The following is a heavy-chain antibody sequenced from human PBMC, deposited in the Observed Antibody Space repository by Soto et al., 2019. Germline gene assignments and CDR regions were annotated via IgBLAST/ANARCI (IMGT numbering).Heavy chain of an antibody. CDR2: IKQDGSQK. D-gene: IGHD4-17*01. CDR1: GFTLSSYW. CDR3: MTSVTTHDY. V-gene: IGHV3-7*01. Sequence: EVQLVESGGGLVQPGGSLRLSCAASGFTLSSYWMNWVRLAPGKGLEWVANIKQDGSQKNYVDSVKGRFTISRDNAKNSLYLQMSSLRAEDTGVYYCMTSVTTHDYWGQGTQVTVSS. J-gene: IGHJ4*02.